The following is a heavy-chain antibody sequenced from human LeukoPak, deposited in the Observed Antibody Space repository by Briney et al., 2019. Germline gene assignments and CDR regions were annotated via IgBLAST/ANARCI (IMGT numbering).Heavy chain of an antibody. CDR1: GFTVSSNY. Sequence: GGSLRLSCAASGFTVSSNYMNWVRQAPGKGLEWVSAISGSGGSTYYADSVKGRFTISRDNSKNTLYLQMNSLRAEDTAVYYCAKVGIYCSGGSCYPYYFDYWGQGTLVTVSS. D-gene: IGHD2-15*01. CDR2: ISGSGGST. V-gene: IGHV3-23*01. CDR3: AKVGIYCSGGSCYPYYFDY. J-gene: IGHJ4*02.